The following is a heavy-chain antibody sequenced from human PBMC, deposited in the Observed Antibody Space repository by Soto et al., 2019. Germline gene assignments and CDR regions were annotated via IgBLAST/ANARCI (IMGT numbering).Heavy chain of an antibody. CDR3: AREDYGSTTAAGYYYYMDV. CDR2: IYSGGST. D-gene: IGHD3-10*01. J-gene: IGHJ6*03. Sequence: GGSLRLSCAASGFTVSSNYMSWVRQAPGKGLEWVSVIYSGGSTYYADSVKGRFTISRDNSKNTLYLQMNSLRAEDTAVYYCAREDYGSTTAAGYYYYMDVWGKGTTVTVSS. V-gene: IGHV3-66*01. CDR1: GFTVSSNY.